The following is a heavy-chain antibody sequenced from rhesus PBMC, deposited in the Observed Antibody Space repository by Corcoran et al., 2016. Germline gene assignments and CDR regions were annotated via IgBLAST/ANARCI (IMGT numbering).Heavy chain of an antibody. Sequence: EVQLVESGGALAQPGGSLRLSCAASGFTFDDYAMHWVRQAPGGGREWVSRISWNSGTIYYADSVKGRFTISRDNAKNSLFLQMDRLRAEDTAVYYCTRELSIAAAQHYFDYWGQGVLVTVSS. CDR2: ISWNSGTI. J-gene: IGHJ4*01. CDR1: GFTFDDYA. D-gene: IGHD6-43*01. CDR3: TRELSIAAAQHYFDY. V-gene: IGHV3-134*01.